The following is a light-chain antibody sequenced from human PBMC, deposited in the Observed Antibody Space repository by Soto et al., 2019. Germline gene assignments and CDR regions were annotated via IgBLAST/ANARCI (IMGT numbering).Light chain of an antibody. CDR3: QSYDSTTNWV. Sequence: NFMLTQPHSVSESPGKTVTISCTSSSGTIASNYVQWYQQRPGSAPTAVIFQNHQRPSGVPDRFSGSIDTSSNSAALVISGLETEDEADYYCQSYDSTTNWVFGGGTKVTVL. V-gene: IGLV6-57*04. CDR2: QNH. CDR1: SGTIASNY. J-gene: IGLJ3*02.